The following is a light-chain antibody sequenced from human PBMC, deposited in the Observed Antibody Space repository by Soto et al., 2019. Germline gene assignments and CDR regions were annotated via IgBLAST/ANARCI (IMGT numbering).Light chain of an antibody. V-gene: IGKV1-8*01. CDR2: SAS. CDR1: QSIGTY. Sequence: AIRMTQSPPSFSASTGDRVTITCRASQSIGTYLAWYQQRPGKAPNLLIYSASILQSGVPSRFSGSGSGTDLTLTITSLQSEDFATYYCQQYHAYPPTFGQGTNVGIK. CDR3: QQYHAYPPT. J-gene: IGKJ1*01.